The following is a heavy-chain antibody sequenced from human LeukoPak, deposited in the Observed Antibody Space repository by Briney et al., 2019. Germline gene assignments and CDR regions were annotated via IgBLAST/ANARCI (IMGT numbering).Heavy chain of an antibody. Sequence: PGGSLRLSCTASGFTFSSYGMHWVRQAPGKGLEWVAFIRNDGSKKYDADSVKGRFTISGDNSKNTLYLQMNSLRAEDTAVYYCAKEGWLQSWDYWGQGTLVTVSS. J-gene: IGHJ4*02. CDR2: IRNDGSKK. V-gene: IGHV3-30*02. CDR3: AKEGWLQSWDY. CDR1: GFTFSSYG. D-gene: IGHD5-24*01.